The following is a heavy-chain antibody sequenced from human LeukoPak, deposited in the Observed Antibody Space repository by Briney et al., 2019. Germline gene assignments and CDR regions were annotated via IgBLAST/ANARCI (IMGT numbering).Heavy chain of an antibody. D-gene: IGHD2-15*01. J-gene: IGHJ4*02. CDR2: FDPEDGET. Sequence: ASVKVSCKVSGYTLTELSMHWVRQAPGKGLEWMGGFDPEDGETIYAQKFQGRVTITRDTSRSTVYMELSSLRSEDTAVYYCARVDGSPDYWGQGTLVTVSS. CDR1: GYTLTELS. V-gene: IGHV1-24*01. CDR3: ARVDGSPDY.